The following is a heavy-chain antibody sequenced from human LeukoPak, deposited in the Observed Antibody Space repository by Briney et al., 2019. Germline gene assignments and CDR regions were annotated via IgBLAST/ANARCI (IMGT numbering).Heavy chain of an antibody. D-gene: IGHD3-22*01. CDR3: ARDRRQDSSGYSY. Sequence: MPGGSLRLSCAASGFTFSSYSMNWVRQAPGKGLEWVSSISSSSSYIYYADSVKGRFTISRDNAKNSLYLQMNSLRAEDTAVYYCARDRRQDSSGYSYWGQGTLVTVSS. CDR1: GFTFSSYS. J-gene: IGHJ4*02. V-gene: IGHV3-21*01. CDR2: ISSSSSYI.